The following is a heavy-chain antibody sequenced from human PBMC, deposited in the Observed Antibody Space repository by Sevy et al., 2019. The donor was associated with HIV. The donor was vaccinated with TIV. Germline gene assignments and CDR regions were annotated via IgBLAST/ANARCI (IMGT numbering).Heavy chain of an antibody. J-gene: IGHJ4*02. CDR2: FVPEDGEI. D-gene: IGHD3-16*02. V-gene: IGHV1-24*01. CDR1: RYTLSEVS. Sequence: ASVKFSCNVPRYTLSEVSMHWVRQAPGKGLEWMGGFVPEDGEIVFAQKFQGRVTVAEDTLTDTAYLEVTNLRSEDTATYFCVIGDTPRLTGSGTRLKDQSLNYFEFWGQGTLVTVSS. CDR3: VIGDTPRLTGSGTRLKDQSLNYFEF.